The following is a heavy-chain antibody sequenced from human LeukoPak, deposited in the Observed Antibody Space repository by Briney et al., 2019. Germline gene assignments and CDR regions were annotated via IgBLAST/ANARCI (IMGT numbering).Heavy chain of an antibody. J-gene: IGHJ4*02. CDR2: IYSGGNI. CDR3: ASRHCSGGGCYFAGADPFDY. D-gene: IGHD2-15*01. CDR1: GFTVSSTY. V-gene: IGHV3-53*01. Sequence: GGSLRLSCAASGFTVSSTYMSWVRQAPGKGLEWVSVIYSGGNIYYIDSVKGRFTISRDTSKNTLYLQMNSLRAEDTAVYFCASRHCSGGGCYFAGADPFDYWGQGTMVTVSS.